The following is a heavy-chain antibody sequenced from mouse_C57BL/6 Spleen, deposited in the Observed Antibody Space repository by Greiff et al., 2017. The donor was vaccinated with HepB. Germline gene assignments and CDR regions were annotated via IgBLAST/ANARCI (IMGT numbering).Heavy chain of an antibody. CDR1: GYTFTSYW. J-gene: IGHJ2*01. CDR3: ARGALYGNDFDD. CDR2: IHPNSGST. Sequence: QVQLQQPGAELVKPGASVKLSCKASGYTFTSYWMHWVKQRPGQGLEWIGMIHPNSGSTNYNEKFKSKATLTVDKSSSTAYRQLSSLTSEDSAVYDCARGALYGNDFDDWGQGTTLTVSS. D-gene: IGHD2-1*01. V-gene: IGHV1-64*01.